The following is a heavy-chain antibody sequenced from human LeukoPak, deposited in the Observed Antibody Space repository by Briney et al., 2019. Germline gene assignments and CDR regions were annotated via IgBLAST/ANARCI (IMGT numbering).Heavy chain of an antibody. J-gene: IGHJ6*02. CDR2: INHSGNT. Sequence: SETLSLTCDVYGGSLIGHYWSWIRQPPGKGLEWIGEINHSGNTNYNPSLKNRVTISVDTSKNQSSLRLSAVTAADTAVYHCARGGIMVRQSINFLFFYGMDVWGHGTTVTVSS. CDR1: GGSLIGHY. V-gene: IGHV4-34*01. D-gene: IGHD3-10*01. CDR3: ARGGIMVRQSINFLFFYGMDV.